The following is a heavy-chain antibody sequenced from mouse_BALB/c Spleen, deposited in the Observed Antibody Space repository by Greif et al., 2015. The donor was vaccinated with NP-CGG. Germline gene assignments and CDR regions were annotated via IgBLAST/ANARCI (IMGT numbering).Heavy chain of an antibody. Sequence: VQLQQSGAELVKPGASVKLSCKASGYTFTSYWMHWVKQRPGQGLEWIGEINPSNGRTNYNEKFKSKATLTVDKSSSTAYMQLSSLTSEDSAVYYCASTPSFAYWGQGTLVTVSA. CDR3: ASTPSFAY. CDR2: INPSNGRT. CDR1: GYTFTSYW. V-gene: IGHV1S81*02. J-gene: IGHJ3*01.